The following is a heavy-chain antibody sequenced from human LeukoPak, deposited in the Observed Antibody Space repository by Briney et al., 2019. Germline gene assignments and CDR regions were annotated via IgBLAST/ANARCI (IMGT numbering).Heavy chain of an antibody. D-gene: IGHD3-10*01. J-gene: IGHJ6*02. CDR1: GYTFTGYY. CDR2: INPNSGGT. Sequence: GASVKVSCKASGYTFTGYYMHWVRQAPGQGLEWMGWINPNSGGTNYAQKFQGRVTMTRDTSISTAYMELSRLRSNATAVYYCARELWFGESHYYGMDVWGQGTTVTVSS. CDR3: ARELWFGESHYYGMDV. V-gene: IGHV1-2*02.